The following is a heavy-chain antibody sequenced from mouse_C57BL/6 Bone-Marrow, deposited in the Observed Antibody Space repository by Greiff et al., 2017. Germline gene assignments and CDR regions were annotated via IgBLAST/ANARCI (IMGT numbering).Heavy chain of an antibody. CDR3: ARGNYYGSSYEVDY. CDR1: GYTFTSYW. V-gene: IGHV1-69*01. Sequence: VQLQQPGAELVMPGASVKLSCKASGYTFTSYWMHWVKQRPGQGLEWIGEIDPSDSYTNYNQKFKGKSTLTVDKSSSTAYMQLSSLTSEDSAVYYCARGNYYGSSYEVDYWGQGTTLTVSS. CDR2: IDPSDSYT. J-gene: IGHJ2*01. D-gene: IGHD1-1*01.